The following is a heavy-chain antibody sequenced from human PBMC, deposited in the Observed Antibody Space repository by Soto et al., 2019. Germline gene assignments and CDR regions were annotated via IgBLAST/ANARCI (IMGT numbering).Heavy chain of an antibody. Sequence: ASVKVSCKPSGSTFTSYGISWVRQAPGQGREWMGWISAYNGNTNYAQNLQGRVTMTTDTATRTAYMELRSLRSDDTAVYYCARDRYWISTSCYNYYGMDVWGQGTTVTVSS. CDR1: GSTFTSYG. CDR3: ARDRYWISTSCYNYYGMDV. D-gene: IGHD2-2*02. V-gene: IGHV1-18*01. CDR2: ISAYNGNT. J-gene: IGHJ6*02.